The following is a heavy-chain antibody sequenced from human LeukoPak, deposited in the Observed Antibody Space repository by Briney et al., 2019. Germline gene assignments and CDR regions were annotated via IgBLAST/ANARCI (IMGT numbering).Heavy chain of an antibody. Sequence: GGSLRLSCAASGFAFSYYWMSWVRQAPGKGPQWVANINQDGSETYYVDSVKGRFTISRDKAKNSLYLQMHSLRADDTAVYYCARAEWLSYYWGQGTLVTVSS. V-gene: IGHV3-7*01. J-gene: IGHJ4*02. D-gene: IGHD3-3*01. CDR3: ARAEWLSYY. CDR1: GFAFSYYW. CDR2: INQDGSET.